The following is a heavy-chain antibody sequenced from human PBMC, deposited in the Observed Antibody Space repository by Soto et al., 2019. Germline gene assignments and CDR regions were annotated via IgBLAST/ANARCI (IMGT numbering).Heavy chain of an antibody. D-gene: IGHD6-19*01. Sequence: QVQLVESGGGVVQPGRSLRLSCAASGFTFSSYGMHWVRQAPGKGLEWVAVISYDGSNKYYADYVKGRFTISRDNSKNTLYLQMNSLRAEDTAVYYCAKDSSSGWTDWGQGTLVTVSS. CDR3: AKDSSSGWTD. CDR1: GFTFSSYG. CDR2: ISYDGSNK. J-gene: IGHJ4*02. V-gene: IGHV3-30*18.